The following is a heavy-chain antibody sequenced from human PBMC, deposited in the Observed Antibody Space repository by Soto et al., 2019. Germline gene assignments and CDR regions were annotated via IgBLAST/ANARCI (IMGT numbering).Heavy chain of an antibody. CDR2: INDSGAST. V-gene: IGHV3-23*01. J-gene: IGHJ5*02. D-gene: IGHD2-2*02. CDR3: ASPLVIPTDNWFDP. CDR1: GFTITKYG. Sequence: EVQLLESGGGLVQPGGSLRLSCVASGFTITKYGMNWVRQAPGKGLEWVALINDSGASTYYADSVKGRFTISRDNSKNTVFLQMNSLRAEDAAMYYCASPLVIPTDNWFDPWGLGTLVTVSS.